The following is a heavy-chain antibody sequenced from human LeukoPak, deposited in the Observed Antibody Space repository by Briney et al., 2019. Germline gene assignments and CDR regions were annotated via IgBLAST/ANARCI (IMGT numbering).Heavy chain of an antibody. V-gene: IGHV6-1*01. CDR3: ARSTGPIDY. J-gene: IGHJ4*02. Sequence: SQTLSLTCAISGDSVSSNSAAWNWIRQSPSRGLEWLGRTYYMSKWSTYYAVSVKSRISINRDTSKNQISLQLNSVTPEDTAVYYCARSTGPIDYWGQGTLVTVSS. CDR1: GDSVSSNSAA. D-gene: IGHD1-1*01. CDR2: TYYMSKWST.